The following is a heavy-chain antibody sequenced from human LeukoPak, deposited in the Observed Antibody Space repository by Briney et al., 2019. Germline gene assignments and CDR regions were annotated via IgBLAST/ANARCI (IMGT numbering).Heavy chain of an antibody. CDR2: ISGSGGST. V-gene: IGHV3-23*01. J-gene: IGHJ4*02. CDR1: GFTFSSFA. D-gene: IGHD1-1*01. CDR3: ARDGYNLTPLDY. Sequence: GGSLRLSSAASGFTFSSFAMSWVRQAPGKGLEWVSAISGSGGSTYYADSVKGRLTISRDNAKNTLYLQMNSLRPEDTALYYCARDGYNLTPLDYWGQGTLVTVSS.